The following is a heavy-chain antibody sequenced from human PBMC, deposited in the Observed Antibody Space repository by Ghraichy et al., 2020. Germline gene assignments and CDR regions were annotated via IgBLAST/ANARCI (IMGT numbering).Heavy chain of an antibody. Sequence: GGSLRLSCAASGFTFDDYGMHWVRHAPGKGLEWVSGINWNSGSIAYGDSVKGRFKISRDNAKNSLYLEMNSLRPEDTALYYCAKAETAMVNSAFDAWGQGTMFSVSP. CDR2: INWNSGSI. CDR1: GFTFDDYG. J-gene: IGHJ3*01. V-gene: IGHV3-9*01. D-gene: IGHD5-18*01. CDR3: AKAETAMVNSAFDA.